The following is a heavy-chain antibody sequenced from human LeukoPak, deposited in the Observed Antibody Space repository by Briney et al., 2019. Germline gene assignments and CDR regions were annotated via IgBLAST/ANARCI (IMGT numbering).Heavy chain of an antibody. CDR1: GFTFSSYA. D-gene: IGHD2-2*01. V-gene: IGHV3-30-3*01. CDR2: ISYDGSNK. J-gene: IGHJ6*02. CDR3: ARNRALGYCSSTSCPLYYYYGMDV. Sequence: GRFLRLSCAASGFTFSSYAMHWVRQAPGKGLEWVAVISYDGSNKYYADSVKGRFTISRDNSKNTLYLQMNSLRAEDTAVYYCARNRALGYCSSTSCPLYYYYGMDVWGQGTTVTVSS.